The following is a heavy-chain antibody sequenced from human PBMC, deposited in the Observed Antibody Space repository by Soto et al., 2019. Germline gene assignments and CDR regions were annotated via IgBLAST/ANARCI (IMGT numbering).Heavy chain of an antibody. V-gene: IGHV3-23*04. CDR1: GSAFSTYA. Sequence: EMQLVESGGGLVQPGGSLRLSCADSGSAFSTYAMSWVRXXXXXGLGWVSTISGSGGSTYYADSVKGRFTVSRDNSKNXVXXXXXXXXXXXXXXXXXXXXXXXXXXXXXYAMDAWGQGTTVIVSS. J-gene: IGHJ6*02. CDR3: XXXXXXXXXXXXYAMDA. CDR2: ISGSGGST.